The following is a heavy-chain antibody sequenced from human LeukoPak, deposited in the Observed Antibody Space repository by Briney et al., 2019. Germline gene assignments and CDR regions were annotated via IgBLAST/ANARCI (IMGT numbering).Heavy chain of an antibody. CDR3: ARDKYSYGPLDYGDY. J-gene: IGHJ4*02. D-gene: IGHD5-18*01. Sequence: PGGSLRLSCAASGFTFSSYSMNWVRQAPGKGLEWVSPISSSSSHIYYADSVKGRFTISRDNAKNSLYLQMNSLRAEDTAVYYCARDKYSYGPLDYGDYWGQGTLVTVSS. V-gene: IGHV3-21*01. CDR1: GFTFSSYS. CDR2: ISSSSSHI.